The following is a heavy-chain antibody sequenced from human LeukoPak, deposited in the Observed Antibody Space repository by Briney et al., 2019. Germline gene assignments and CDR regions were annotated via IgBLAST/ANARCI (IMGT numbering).Heavy chain of an antibody. CDR2: ISGSGGTT. D-gene: IGHD3-10*01. J-gene: IGHJ4*02. V-gene: IGHV3-23*01. CDR1: GFTFTTYA. CDR3: AKRGVGELKFDY. Sequence: GGSLRLSCAASGFTFTTYAMNWVRQAPGKGLEWVSGISGSGGTTYYADSVKGRFTISRDNSRNTLYLQMNSLRAEDTAVYYCAKRGVGELKFDYWGQGTLVTVSS.